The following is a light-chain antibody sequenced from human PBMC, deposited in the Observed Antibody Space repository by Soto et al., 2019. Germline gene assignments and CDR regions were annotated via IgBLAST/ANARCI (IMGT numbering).Light chain of an antibody. V-gene: IGKV3-20*01. Sequence: EIVLTQSPGTLSLSPGDRATLSCRASQSVSSNSLAWYQQKPGQAPRLLIYLASIRATGIPDRFSGSGSGTDFTLTINRLEPEDFAVYYCQQNSSLPITFGQGTRLEIK. CDR3: QQNSSLPIT. J-gene: IGKJ5*01. CDR2: LAS. CDR1: QSVSSNS.